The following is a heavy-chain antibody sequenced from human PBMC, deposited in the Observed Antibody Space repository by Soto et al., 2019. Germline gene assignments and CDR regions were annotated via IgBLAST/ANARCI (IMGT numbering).Heavy chain of an antibody. J-gene: IGHJ4*02. D-gene: IGHD6-19*01. CDR2: ISYSGGT. Sequence: QVQLQESGPGLVKPSETLSLTCTVSGASISSHYWSWIRQSPGKGLEWIGYISYSGGTNYNPSLRGRATISLDTSKNQFSLKVNSLTAEDTAMYYCARGERLGLDYWGQGTLVTVSS. CDR3: ARGERLGLDY. V-gene: IGHV4-59*11. CDR1: GASISSHY.